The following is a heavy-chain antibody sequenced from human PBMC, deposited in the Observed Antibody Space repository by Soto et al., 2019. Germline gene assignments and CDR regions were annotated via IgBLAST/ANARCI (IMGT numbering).Heavy chain of an antibody. J-gene: IGHJ4*02. V-gene: IGHV3-23*01. Sequence: EVQLLESGGGLVQPGGSLRLSCAASGFTFSSYAMSWVRQAPGKGLEWVSAISGSGGSTYYAYSVKGRFTISRDNSENTRYLQMNSLRAEDTAVYYCAKDGALYSSGWYDYWGQGTLVTVSS. CDR2: ISGSGGST. D-gene: IGHD6-19*01. CDR1: GFTFSSYA. CDR3: AKDGALYSSGWYDY.